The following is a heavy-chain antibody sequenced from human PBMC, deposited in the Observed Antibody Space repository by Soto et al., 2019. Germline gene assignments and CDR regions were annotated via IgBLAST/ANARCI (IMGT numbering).Heavy chain of an antibody. D-gene: IGHD5-18*01. V-gene: IGHV4-34*01. J-gene: IGHJ4*02. CDR3: ERGLPKLRQLWLWHYFDY. Sequence: QVQLQQCGAGLLKPSETLSLTCAVYGGSFSGYYWSWIRQPPGKGLAWIGESNHSGSTNYNPSLKSLVTISVDTSNNQFSLKLRSVTAADTAVYDFERGLPKLRQLWLWHYFDYWGQGTLVAVCS. CDR1: GGSFSGYY. CDR2: SNHSGST.